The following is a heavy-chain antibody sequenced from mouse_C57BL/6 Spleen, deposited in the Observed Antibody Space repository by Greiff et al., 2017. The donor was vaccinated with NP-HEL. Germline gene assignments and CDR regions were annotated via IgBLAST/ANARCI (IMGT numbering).Heavy chain of an antibody. J-gene: IGHJ1*03. V-gene: IGHV1-72*01. D-gene: IGHD2-5*01. CDR3: ATGPSYYSNYEDWWSFDV. CDR2: IDPKSGGT. Sequence: VKLQQPGAELVKPGASVKLSCKASGYTFTSYWMHWVKQRPGRGLEWIGRIDPKSGGTKYNEKFKSKATLTVDKPSSTAYMQLSSLTSEDSAVYSCATGPSYYSNYEDWWSFDVWGTGTTVTVSS. CDR1: GYTFTSYW.